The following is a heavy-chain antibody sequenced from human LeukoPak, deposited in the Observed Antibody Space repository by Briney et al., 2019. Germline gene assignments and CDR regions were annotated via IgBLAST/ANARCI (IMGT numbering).Heavy chain of an antibody. CDR2: IYHSGST. J-gene: IGHJ4*02. D-gene: IGHD5-24*01. CDR1: GYSISSGYY. CDR3: ASTRDGYKYRAFDY. Sequence: PSETLSLTCAVSGYSISSGYYWGWIRQPPGKGLEWIGSIYHSGSTYYNPSLKSRVTISVDTSKNQFSLELSSVTAADTAVYYCASTRDGYKYRAFDYWGQGTLVTVSS. V-gene: IGHV4-38-2*01.